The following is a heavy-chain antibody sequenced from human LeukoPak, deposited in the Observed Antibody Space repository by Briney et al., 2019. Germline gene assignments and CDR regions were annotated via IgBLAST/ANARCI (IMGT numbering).Heavy chain of an antibody. Sequence: ASVKVSCKASGYTFTCYYIHWMRQAPGQGLELMGWINPNSGGTNYSQKFQGRGTMTMDTSISTAYMELSRLRSDDTAVYYCAREGEGITMVRGVSSRDAFDIWGQGTMVTVSS. D-gene: IGHD3-10*01. V-gene: IGHV1-2*02. CDR3: AREGEGITMVRGVSSRDAFDI. CDR1: GYTFTCYY. J-gene: IGHJ3*02. CDR2: INPNSGGT.